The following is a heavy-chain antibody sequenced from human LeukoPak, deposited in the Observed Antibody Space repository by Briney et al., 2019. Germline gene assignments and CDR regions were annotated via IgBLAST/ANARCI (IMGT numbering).Heavy chain of an antibody. V-gene: IGHV4-59*01. CDR2: IYYSGST. D-gene: IGHD6-19*01. CDR3: AREVRYSSGWFFDY. J-gene: IGHJ4*02. Sequence: PSETLSLTCTVAGGSISSYYWSWIRQPPGKGLEWIGYIYYSGSTNYNPSPKSRVTISVDTSKNQFSLKLSSVTAADTAVYYCAREVRYSSGWFFDYWGQGTLVTVSS. CDR1: GGSISSYY.